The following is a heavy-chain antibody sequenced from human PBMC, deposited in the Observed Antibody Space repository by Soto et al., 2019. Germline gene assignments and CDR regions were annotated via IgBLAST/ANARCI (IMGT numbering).Heavy chain of an antibody. Sequence: GGSLRLSCAASGFTFSSYGMHWVRQAPGKGLEWVAVIWYDGSNKYYADSVKGRFTISRDNSKNTLYLQMNSLRAEDTAVYYCARDGDYDILTGTSYYYYYMDVWGKGTTVTVSS. CDR3: ARDGDYDILTGTSYYYYYMDV. CDR2: IWYDGSNK. J-gene: IGHJ6*03. V-gene: IGHV3-33*01. CDR1: GFTFSSYG. D-gene: IGHD3-9*01.